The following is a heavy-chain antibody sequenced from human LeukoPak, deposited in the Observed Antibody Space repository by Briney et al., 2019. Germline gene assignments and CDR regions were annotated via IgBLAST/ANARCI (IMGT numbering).Heavy chain of an antibody. CDR3: ARGDPRGNPGWSWSGRIFDY. CDR2: ISAYNGNA. Sequence: GASVKVSCKASGYTFTSYDINWVRQAPGQGLEWMGWISAYNGNANYAQKLQGRVTMTTDTSTSTAYMELRSLRSDDTAVYYCARGDPRGNPGWSWSGRIFDYWGQGTLVTVSS. J-gene: IGHJ4*02. D-gene: IGHD3-3*01. CDR1: GYTFTSYD. V-gene: IGHV1-18*01.